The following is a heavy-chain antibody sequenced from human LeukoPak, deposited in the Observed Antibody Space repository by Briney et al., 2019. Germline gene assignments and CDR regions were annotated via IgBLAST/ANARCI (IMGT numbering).Heavy chain of an antibody. D-gene: IGHD6-19*01. CDR2: ISSSSSTI. V-gene: IGHV3-48*01. Sequence: GGPLRLSCAASGFTFSSYSMNWVRQAPGKGLEWVSYISSSSSTIYYADSVKGRFTISRDNAKNSLYLQMNSLRAEDTAVYYCARGSIAVAGTYGYWGQGTLVTVSS. J-gene: IGHJ4*02. CDR1: GFTFSSYS. CDR3: ARGSIAVAGTYGY.